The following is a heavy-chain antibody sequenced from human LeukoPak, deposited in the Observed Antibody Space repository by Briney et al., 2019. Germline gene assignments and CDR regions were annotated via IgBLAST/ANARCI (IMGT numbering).Heavy chain of an antibody. J-gene: IGHJ4*02. CDR3: ARVGDGYNYLSDY. D-gene: IGHD5-24*01. Sequence: GGSLRLSCAASGFTFSSYAMHWARQAPGKGLEWVAVISYDGSNKYYADSVKGRFTISRDNSKNTLYLQMNSLRAEDTAVYYCARVGDGYNYLSDYWGQGTLVTVSS. V-gene: IGHV3-30-3*01. CDR1: GFTFSSYA. CDR2: ISYDGSNK.